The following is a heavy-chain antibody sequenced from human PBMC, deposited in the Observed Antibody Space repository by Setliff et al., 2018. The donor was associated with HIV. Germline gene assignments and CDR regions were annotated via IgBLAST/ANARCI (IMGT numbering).Heavy chain of an antibody. Sequence: SETLSLTCAVYGGSFSDYFWSWIRQPPGKGLEWIGEINHSGFTKYNPSLKSRVTISVDTSKKQFSLRLRSVTGADTAVYYCARGDYDSGGYYFDKWGRGALVTVSS. CDR1: GGSFSDYF. CDR3: ARGDYDSGGYYFDK. V-gene: IGHV4-34*01. CDR2: INHSGFT. D-gene: IGHD3-22*01. J-gene: IGHJ4*02.